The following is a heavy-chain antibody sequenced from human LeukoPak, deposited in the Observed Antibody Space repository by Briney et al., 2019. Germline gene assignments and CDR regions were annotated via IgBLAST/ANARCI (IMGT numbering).Heavy chain of an antibody. CDR2: INPNSGFT. D-gene: IGHD1-1*01. V-gene: IGHV1-2*02. CDR3: ARDGGNWYVGY. CDR1: GYTFTGYH. J-gene: IGHJ4*02. Sequence: ASVKVSCKTSGYTFTGYHLHWVRQAPGQGLEWMGSINPNSGFTNYAQRFQGRVTMTRDTSISTVYMELSRLTSDDTAVYSCARDGGNWYVGYWGQGTLVTVSS.